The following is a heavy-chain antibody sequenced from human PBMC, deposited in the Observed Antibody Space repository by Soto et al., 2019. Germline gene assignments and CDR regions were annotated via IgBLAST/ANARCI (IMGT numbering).Heavy chain of an antibody. V-gene: IGHV3-74*01. D-gene: IGHD1-26*01. CDR1: GFTFSSYL. CDR3: ARVGATTWY. CDR2: VNSDGSIT. J-gene: IGHJ4*02. Sequence: LRLSCAASGFTFSSYLMHWVRQAPGKGLVWVSRVNSDGSITNYADAVKGRFTISRDNAKNTLYLQMDGLRAEDTAVYYCARVGATTWYWGQGTLVTVSS.